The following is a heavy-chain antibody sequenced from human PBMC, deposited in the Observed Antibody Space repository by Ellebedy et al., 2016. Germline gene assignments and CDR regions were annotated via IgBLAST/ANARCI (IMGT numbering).Heavy chain of an antibody. J-gene: IGHJ6*02. CDR3: ASRALAVAGTDPPRDYYYAMDV. V-gene: IGHV3-21*01. CDR1: GFNFSDYY. Sequence: GGSLRLSCAVSGFNFSDYYMTWVRQAPGKGLEWVSSISSTGTYIYYADSVKGRFTISRDNSKKSLYLQMNSLRTEDTAVYYCASRALAVAGTDPPRDYYYAMDVWGQGTAVSVSS. D-gene: IGHD6-19*01. CDR2: ISSTGTYI.